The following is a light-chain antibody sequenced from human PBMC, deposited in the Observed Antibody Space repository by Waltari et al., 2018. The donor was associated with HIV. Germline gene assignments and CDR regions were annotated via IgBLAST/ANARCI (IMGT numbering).Light chain of an antibody. CDR2: GAS. CDR3: QQYYTLRSS. Sequence: DIVMTQSLDSMTVSRGARTNFYFTSSRTVCYNRNYLAWYQKKPGQAPKVLIYGASTRALGVPDRVSGSGSGTDFSLTISRVQADDVAIYYCQQYYTLRSSFGGGTKIEI. CDR1: RTVCYNRNY. J-gene: IGKJ4*01. V-gene: IGKV4-1*01.